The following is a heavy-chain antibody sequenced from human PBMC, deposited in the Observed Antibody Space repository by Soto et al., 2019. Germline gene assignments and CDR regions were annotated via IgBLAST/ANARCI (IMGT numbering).Heavy chain of an antibody. CDR3: VRYDRINMKPYSPEGFHI. CDR2: VYYGGAIFYSGNI. J-gene: IGHJ3*02. V-gene: IGHV4-39*01. CDR1: GDSISSSNSH. Sequence: PSETLSLTCTVSGDSISSSNSHWGWTRQPPGKGLEYIGSVYYGGAIFYSGNIYYNPSLKSRVTISVGTSKNQFSLRLSSVTAADTGVYYCVRYDRINMKPYSPEGFHIWGQGTMVTVS. D-gene: IGHD3-3*02.